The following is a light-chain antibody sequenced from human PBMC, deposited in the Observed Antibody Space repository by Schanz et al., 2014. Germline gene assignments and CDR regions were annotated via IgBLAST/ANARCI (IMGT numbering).Light chain of an antibody. CDR3: QQTYSTPWT. CDR1: QSISTY. Sequence: DIQMPQSPSSLSASVGDRVTITCRASQSISTYLNWYQQKPGKAPKLLIYAASSLQSGVPSRFSGSGSGTDFTLTISSLQPEDYTTYYCQQTYSTPWTFGQGTNVEIK. CDR2: AAS. V-gene: IGKV1-39*01. J-gene: IGKJ1*01.